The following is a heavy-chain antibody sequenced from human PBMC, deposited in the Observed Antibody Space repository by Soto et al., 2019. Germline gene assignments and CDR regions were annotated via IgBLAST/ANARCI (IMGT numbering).Heavy chain of an antibody. V-gene: IGHV3-9*01. Sequence: SLRLSCAASGFTFDDYAMHWVRQAPGKGLEWVSGISWNSGSIGYADSVKGRFTISRDNAKNSLYLQMNSLRAEDTALYYCAKTTYYDILTGYAQFDYWGQGTLVTVSS. D-gene: IGHD3-9*01. CDR2: ISWNSGSI. CDR1: GFTFDDYA. CDR3: AKTTYYDILTGYAQFDY. J-gene: IGHJ4*02.